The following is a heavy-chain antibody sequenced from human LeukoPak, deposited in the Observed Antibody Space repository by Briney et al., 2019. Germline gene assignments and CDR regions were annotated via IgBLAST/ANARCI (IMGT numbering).Heavy chain of an antibody. Sequence: GGSLRLSCAASGFTFSSYWMSWVRQAPGKGLEWVANIKQDGSEKYYVDSVKGRFTISRDNSKNTLYLQMNSLRDEDTAVYYCAKGAVTATRKFDYWGQGTLVTVSS. CDR3: AKGAVTATRKFDY. V-gene: IGHV3-7*03. D-gene: IGHD2-21*02. CDR2: IKQDGSEK. J-gene: IGHJ4*02. CDR1: GFTFSSYW.